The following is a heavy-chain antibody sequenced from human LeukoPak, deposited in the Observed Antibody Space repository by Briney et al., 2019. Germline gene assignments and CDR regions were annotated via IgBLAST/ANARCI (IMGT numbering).Heavy chain of an antibody. Sequence: PGGSLRLSCAASGFTFSNAWMSWVRQAPGKGLEWVGRIKSKTDGGTTDYAAPVKGRFTISRDDSKNTLYLQMNSLKTEDTAMYYCTTVTATVTTSNAFDIWGQGTMVTVSS. CDR1: GFTFSNAW. D-gene: IGHD4-17*01. CDR2: IKSKTDGGTT. CDR3: TTVTATVTTSNAFDI. J-gene: IGHJ3*02. V-gene: IGHV3-15*01.